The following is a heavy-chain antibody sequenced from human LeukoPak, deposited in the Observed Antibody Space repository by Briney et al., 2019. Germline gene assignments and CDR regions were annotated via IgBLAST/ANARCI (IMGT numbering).Heavy chain of an antibody. CDR1: GFTFSSYA. Sequence: GSLRLSCAASGFTFSSYAMSWVRQAPGKGLEWIGYIYYSGSTNYNPSLKSRVTISVDTSKNQFSLKLSSVTAADTAVYYCARRRRGTVTTGIDYWGQGTLVTVSS. J-gene: IGHJ4*02. CDR2: IYYSGST. CDR3: ARRRRGTVTTGIDY. V-gene: IGHV4-59*12. D-gene: IGHD4-17*01.